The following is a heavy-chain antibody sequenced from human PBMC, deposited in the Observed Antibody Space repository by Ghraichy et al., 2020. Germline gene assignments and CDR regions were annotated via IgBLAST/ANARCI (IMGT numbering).Heavy chain of an antibody. Sequence: GGSLRLSCEASGFTFSSYTMTWVRQAPGKGLEWVAVIWNDGSNKYYADSVTGRFTISRDNSKNTLYLQMNSLRAEDTAMYYCVEDSGKYFHDAFEIWGQGTMVTVSS. CDR2: IWNDGSNK. CDR3: VEDSGKYFHDAFEI. CDR1: GFTFSSYT. D-gene: IGHD2/OR15-2a*01. J-gene: IGHJ3*02. V-gene: IGHV3-33*06.